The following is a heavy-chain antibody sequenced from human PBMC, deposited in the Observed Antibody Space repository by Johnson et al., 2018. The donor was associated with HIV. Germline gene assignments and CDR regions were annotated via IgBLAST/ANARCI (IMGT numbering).Heavy chain of an antibody. Sequence: EQLVESGGGLVKPGGSLRLSCAASGFTFSNAWMSWVRQAPGKGLEWVGRIKSKTDGGTTDYAAPVKGRFTISRDDSKNTLYLQMENLRAEDSAIYYCARDGVYSSPHDAFDIWGQGTTVTVSS. V-gene: IGHV3-15*05. CDR1: GFTFSNAW. CDR2: IKSKTDGGTT. D-gene: IGHD6-13*01. CDR3: ARDGVYSSPHDAFDI. J-gene: IGHJ3*02.